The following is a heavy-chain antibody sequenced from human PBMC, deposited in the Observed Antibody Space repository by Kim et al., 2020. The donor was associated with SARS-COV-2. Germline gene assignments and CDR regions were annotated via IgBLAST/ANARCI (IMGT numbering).Heavy chain of an antibody. CDR3: AKDAGGFGTMIVVVIGFDY. CDR2: ISGSGGST. J-gene: IGHJ4*02. D-gene: IGHD3-22*01. CDR1: GFTFSSYA. Sequence: GGSLRLSCAASGFTFSSYAMSWVRQAPGKGLEWVSAISGSGGSTYYADSVKGRFTISRDNSKNTLYLQMNSLRAEDTAVYYCAKDAGGFGTMIVVVIGFDYWGQGTLVTVSS. V-gene: IGHV3-23*01.